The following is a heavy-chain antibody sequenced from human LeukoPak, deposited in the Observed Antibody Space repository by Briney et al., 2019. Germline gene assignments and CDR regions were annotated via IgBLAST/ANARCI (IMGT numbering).Heavy chain of an antibody. CDR1: GGSISSYY. J-gene: IGHJ4*02. CDR2: IYTSGST. V-gene: IGHV4-4*07. CDR3: ASESRHSIAAAGTFDY. Sequence: SETLSLTCTVSGGSISSYYWSWVRQPAGKGLEWIGRIYTSGSTNYNPSLKSRVTMSVDTSKNQFSLKLSSVTAADTAVYYCASESRHSIAAAGTFDYWGQGTLVTVSS. D-gene: IGHD6-13*01.